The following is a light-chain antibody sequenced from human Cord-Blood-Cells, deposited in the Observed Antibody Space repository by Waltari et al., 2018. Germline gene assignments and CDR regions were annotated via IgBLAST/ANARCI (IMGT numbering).Light chain of an antibody. CDR1: QSVLYSSNNKNY. Sequence: DIVMTQSLDSLSVSLGERATINCKSSQSVLYSSNNKNYLAWYQQKPGQPPKLLIYWASTRESGVPDRFSGSGSGTDFTPTISSLQAEDVAVYYCQQYYSTPFTFGPGTKVDIK. V-gene: IGKV4-1*01. CDR2: WAS. CDR3: QQYYSTPFT. J-gene: IGKJ3*01.